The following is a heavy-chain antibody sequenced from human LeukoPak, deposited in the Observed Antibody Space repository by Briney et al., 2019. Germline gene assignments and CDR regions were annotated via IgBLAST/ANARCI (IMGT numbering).Heavy chain of an antibody. J-gene: IGHJ4*02. CDR1: GYTFTGYY. D-gene: IGHD4-17*01. Sequence: ASVKVSCKASGYTFTGYYMHWVRQAPGQGLEWMGRINPNSGGTNYAQKFQGRVTMTRDTSISTAYMELSRLRSDDTAVYYCARDRDGDYYFDYWGQGTLVTVSS. CDR3: ARDRDGDYYFDY. CDR2: INPNSGGT. V-gene: IGHV1-2*06.